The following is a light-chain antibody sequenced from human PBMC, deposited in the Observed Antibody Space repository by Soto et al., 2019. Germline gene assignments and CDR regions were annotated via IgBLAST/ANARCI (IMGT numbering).Light chain of an antibody. CDR1: QSISTY. CDR3: QESYSIPMYT. J-gene: IGKJ2*01. V-gene: IGKV1-39*01. CDR2: AAS. Sequence: DIQMTQSPSSLSASVGDTVIITCRASQSISTYLNWYQQKPGKAPKLLIYAASSLQSGVPSRFSGGGSGTDFILTIDSLQPEDFATYYCQESYSIPMYTFGQGTKLEIK.